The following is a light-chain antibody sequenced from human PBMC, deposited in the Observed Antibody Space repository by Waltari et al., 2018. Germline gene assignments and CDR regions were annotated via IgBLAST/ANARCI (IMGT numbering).Light chain of an antibody. Sequence: QSVLTQPPSVSAAPGQKVTISCSGSSSNIGNNYVSWYQHLPGTAPELLIYEKNKRPSGIPDRFPGSKSGTSATLGITGLQTGDEADYYCGTWDSSLSAVVFGGGTKLTVL. CDR1: SSNIGNNY. CDR3: GTWDSSLSAVV. CDR2: EKN. J-gene: IGLJ2*01. V-gene: IGLV1-51*02.